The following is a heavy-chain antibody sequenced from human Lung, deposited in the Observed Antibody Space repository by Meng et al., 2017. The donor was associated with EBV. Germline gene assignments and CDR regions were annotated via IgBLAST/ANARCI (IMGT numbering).Heavy chain of an antibody. CDR3: ARARRGGHYFDY. Sequence: QVQLQESGPGLVKPSPTLSLPCTFSGGSISSGGYYWSWIRQHPGKGLEWIGYIYYSGSTYYNPSLKSLVTISVDTSKNQFSLKLSSVTAADTAVYYCARARRGGHYFDYWGQGTLVTVSS. V-gene: IGHV4-31*01. CDR2: IYYSGST. J-gene: IGHJ4*02. D-gene: IGHD4-23*01. CDR1: GGSISSGGYY.